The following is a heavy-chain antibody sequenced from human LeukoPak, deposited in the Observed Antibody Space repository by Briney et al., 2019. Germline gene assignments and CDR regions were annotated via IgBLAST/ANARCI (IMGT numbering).Heavy chain of an antibody. CDR2: ITAYNGNT. D-gene: IGHD6-13*01. J-gene: IGHJ5*02. CDR1: GYTFTSYG. CDR3: ARAGHSSSWYGGWFDP. Sequence: ASVKVSCKSSGYTFTSYGFSWVRQAPAQGLGGMGCITAYNGNTNYAQKLQGRVTITRDTYISTAYMELSRLRSDDTAVYYCARAGHSSSWYGGWFDPWGQGTLVTVSS. V-gene: IGHV1-18*01.